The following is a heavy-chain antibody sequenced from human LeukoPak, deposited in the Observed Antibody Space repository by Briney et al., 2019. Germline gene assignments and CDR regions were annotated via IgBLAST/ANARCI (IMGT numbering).Heavy chain of an antibody. CDR2: IIPIFGTA. Sequence: SVKVSCKASGGTFSSYAISWVRQAPGQGLEWMGGIIPIFGTANYAQKFRGRVTITMDESTSTAYMELSSPRSEDTAVYYCARDLHGSGSWDMDVWGKGTTVTVSS. CDR3: ARDLHGSGSWDMDV. V-gene: IGHV1-69*05. CDR1: GGTFSSYA. D-gene: IGHD3-10*01. J-gene: IGHJ6*03.